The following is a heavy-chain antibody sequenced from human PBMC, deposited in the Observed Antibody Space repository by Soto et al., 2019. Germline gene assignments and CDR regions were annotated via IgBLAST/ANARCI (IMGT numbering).Heavy chain of an antibody. J-gene: IGHJ3*02. Sequence: EVQLLESGGGLRQPGGSLRLSCVDPGYNFNKYAVSWVRQAPGKGLEWVSAIGTSGDNTYYTDSVKGRFTISRDTSKNMLYLQMDSLTAEDTAVYYCARRAYYFDDTGSHAFDIWGQGTRVTVSS. CDR1: GYNFNKYA. CDR2: IGTSGDNT. CDR3: ARRAYYFDDTGSHAFDI. V-gene: IGHV3-23*01. D-gene: IGHD3-22*01.